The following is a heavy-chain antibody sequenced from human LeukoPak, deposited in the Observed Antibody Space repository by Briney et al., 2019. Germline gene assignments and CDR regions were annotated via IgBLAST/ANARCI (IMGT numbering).Heavy chain of an antibody. D-gene: IGHD6-19*01. V-gene: IGHV4-59*01. CDR1: GGSISSYY. J-gene: IGHJ4*02. Sequence: SETLSLTCTVSGGSISSYYWSWIRQPPGKGLEWIGYIYYSGSTNYNPSLKSRVTISVDTSKNQFSLKLSSVTAADTAVYYCARAPRSVSGWYFDYWGQGTLVTVSS. CDR3: ARAPRSVSGWYFDY. CDR2: IYYSGST.